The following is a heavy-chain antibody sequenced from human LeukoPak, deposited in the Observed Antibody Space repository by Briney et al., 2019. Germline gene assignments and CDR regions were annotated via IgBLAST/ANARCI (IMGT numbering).Heavy chain of an antibody. CDR2: IKEDGSER. V-gene: IGHV3-7*01. CDR3: ARVYGYDFWSGYPYYYYGMDV. CDR1: GFTFSSYW. Sequence: GGSLRLSCAASGFTFSSYWMSWVRQAPGKGLEWVANIKEDGSERYYVDSVKGRFTISRDNAKSSLYLQMSSLRAEETAVYYCARVYGYDFWSGYPYYYYGMDVWGQGTTVTVSS. D-gene: IGHD3-3*01. J-gene: IGHJ6*02.